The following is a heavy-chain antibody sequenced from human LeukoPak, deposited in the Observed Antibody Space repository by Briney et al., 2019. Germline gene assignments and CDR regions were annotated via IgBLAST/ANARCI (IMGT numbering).Heavy chain of an antibody. CDR1: GGSISSYY. V-gene: IGHV4-4*07. CDR2: IYTSGST. CDR3: ARASGGSGSYYKGFDAFDI. J-gene: IGHJ3*02. Sequence: SETLSLTCTVSGGSISSYYWSWIRQPAGKGLEGIGRIYTSGSTNYNPSLKSRVTMSVDTSKNQFSLKLSSVTAADTAVYYCARASGGSGSYYKGFDAFDIWGQGTMVTVSS. D-gene: IGHD3-10*01.